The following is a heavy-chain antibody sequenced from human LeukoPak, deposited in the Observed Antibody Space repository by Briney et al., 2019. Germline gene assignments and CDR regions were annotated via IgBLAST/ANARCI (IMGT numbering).Heavy chain of an antibody. CDR1: GFTFSSYS. Sequence: GGSLRLSCAASGFTFSSYSMNWVRQAPGKGLEWVSSISSSSSYIYYADSVKGRFTISRDNAKNSLYPQMNSLRAEDTAVYYCARDRSSGWYVGFDYWGQGTLVTVSS. CDR2: ISSSSSYI. V-gene: IGHV3-21*01. CDR3: ARDRSSGWYVGFDY. J-gene: IGHJ4*02. D-gene: IGHD6-19*01.